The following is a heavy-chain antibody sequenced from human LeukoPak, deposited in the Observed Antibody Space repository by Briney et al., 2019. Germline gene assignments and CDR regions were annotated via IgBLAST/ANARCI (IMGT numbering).Heavy chain of an antibody. V-gene: IGHV3-53*01. CDR1: GFTVSTNC. CDR3: AREAVTRNYFDY. D-gene: IGHD4-17*01. Sequence: GGSLRLSCAASGFTVSTNCMIWVRQPPGKGLEWVSVIYSGGSTYYSDSVKGRFTISRDNSKNTLYLQMNSLRAGDTAVYYCAREAVTRNYFDYWGQGTLVTVSS. J-gene: IGHJ4*02. CDR2: IYSGGST.